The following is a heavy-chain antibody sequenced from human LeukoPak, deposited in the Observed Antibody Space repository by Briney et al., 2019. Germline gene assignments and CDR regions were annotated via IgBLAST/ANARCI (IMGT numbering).Heavy chain of an antibody. V-gene: IGHV4-59*01. J-gene: IGHJ4*02. CDR2: IYYSGST. CDR1: GGSISSYY. D-gene: IGHD3-10*01. Sequence: KPSETLSLTCTVSGGSISSYYWCWIRQPPGKGLEWIGYIYYSGSTNYNPSLKSRVTTSVDTSKNQFSLKLSSVTAADTAVYYCARGTMVRGVIDHYYFDYWGQGTLVTVSS. CDR3: ARGTMVRGVIDHYYFDY.